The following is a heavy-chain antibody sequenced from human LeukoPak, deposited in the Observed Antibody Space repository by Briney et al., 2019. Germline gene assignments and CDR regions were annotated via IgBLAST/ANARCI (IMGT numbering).Heavy chain of an antibody. J-gene: IGHJ4*02. Sequence: PGGSLRLSCAASGFTFSSYGMHWVRQAPGKGLEWVAVISYDGSNKYYADSVKGRFTISRDNSKNTLYLQMNSLRAEDTAVYYCAKDGGVPDWGQGTLVTVSS. V-gene: IGHV3-30*18. D-gene: IGHD3-3*01. CDR3: AKDGGVPD. CDR1: GFTFSSYG. CDR2: ISYDGSNK.